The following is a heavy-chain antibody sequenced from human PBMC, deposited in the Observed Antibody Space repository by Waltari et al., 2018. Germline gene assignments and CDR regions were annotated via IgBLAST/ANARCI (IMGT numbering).Heavy chain of an antibody. D-gene: IGHD2-8*02. Sequence: EVQLLESGGGLVQPGGSLRLSCAASGFTFSSYAMTWVRQATGKGLEWVSVIYSGGSSTYYADSVKGRFTISRDNSKNTLYLQMNSLRAEDTAVYYCAKGTPYCTGGVCYYYYYMDVWGKGTTVTVSS. CDR3: AKGTPYCTGGVCYYYYYMDV. CDR2: IYSGGSST. CDR1: GFTFSSYA. V-gene: IGHV3-23*03. J-gene: IGHJ6*03.